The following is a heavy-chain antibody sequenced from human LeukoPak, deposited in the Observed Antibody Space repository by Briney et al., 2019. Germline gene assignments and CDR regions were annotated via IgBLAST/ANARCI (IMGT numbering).Heavy chain of an antibody. CDR2: IWYDGTTK. V-gene: IGHV3-33*01. D-gene: IGHD1-26*01. J-gene: IGHJ4*02. Sequence: GGSLRLSCAASGFTFRDYGMHWVRQAPGKGPEWVALIWYDGTTKDYADSVKGRFTISRDNSKNTLYLQMNSLRAEDTAVYYCARARMVGGTTYYFAYWGQGTLVTVSS. CDR3: ARARMVGGTTYYFAY. CDR1: GFTFRDYG.